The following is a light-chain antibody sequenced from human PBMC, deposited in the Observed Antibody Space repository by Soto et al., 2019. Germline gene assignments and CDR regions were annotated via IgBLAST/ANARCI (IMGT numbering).Light chain of an antibody. CDR3: QQYDNWPQK. Sequence: EIVMTQSPATLSVSPGERATLSCRASQSVRSNLAWYQQKPGQAPRLLIYGASTRATGIPARFSGTGSGTDFTLTVSSLQSEDFAVYYCQQYDNWPQKFGQGTKVDIK. J-gene: IGKJ1*01. CDR2: GAS. CDR1: QSVRSN. V-gene: IGKV3-15*01.